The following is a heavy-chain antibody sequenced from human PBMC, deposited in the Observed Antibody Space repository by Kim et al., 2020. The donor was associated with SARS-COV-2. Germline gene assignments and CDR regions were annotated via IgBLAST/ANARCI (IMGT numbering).Heavy chain of an antibody. CDR2: ISWNSGSI. D-gene: IGHD3-16*01. Sequence: GGSLRLSCAASGFTFGDYAMHWVRQAPGKGLEWVSGISWNSGSIGYADSVKGRFTISRDNAKNSLYLQMNSLRAEDTALYYCAKDMAPGGVGSEQYYYYYYGMDVWGQGTTVTVSS. CDR1: GFTFGDYA. V-gene: IGHV3-9*01. CDR3: AKDMAPGGVGSEQYYYYYYGMDV. J-gene: IGHJ6*02.